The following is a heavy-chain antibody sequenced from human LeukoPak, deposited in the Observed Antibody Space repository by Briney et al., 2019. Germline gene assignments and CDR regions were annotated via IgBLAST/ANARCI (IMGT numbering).Heavy chain of an antibody. CDR3: AREILTGYAFDI. Sequence: GGSLGLSCAASGFTFSTYAMHWVRQAPGKGLEWVAFISYDGTNKYCADSVKGRFTISRDNSKNTLYLQMNSLRAEDTALYYCAREILTGYAFDIWGQGTMVTVSS. V-gene: IGHV3-30-3*01. J-gene: IGHJ3*02. CDR1: GFTFSTYA. D-gene: IGHD7-27*01. CDR2: ISYDGTNK.